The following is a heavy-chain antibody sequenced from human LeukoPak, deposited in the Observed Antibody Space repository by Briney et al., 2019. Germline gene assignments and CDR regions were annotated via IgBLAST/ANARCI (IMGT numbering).Heavy chain of an antibody. CDR1: GGSISSGTYY. Sequence: SETLSLTCTVSGGSISSGTYYWSWIRQPAGKGLEWIGRIYTSGSTNYNPSLKSRVTMSVDTSKNQFSLKLSSVTAADTAVYYCARAVGSGSFQTYYYYMDVWGKGTTVTISS. V-gene: IGHV4-61*02. CDR2: IYTSGST. J-gene: IGHJ6*03. D-gene: IGHD3-10*01. CDR3: ARAVGSGSFQTYYYYMDV.